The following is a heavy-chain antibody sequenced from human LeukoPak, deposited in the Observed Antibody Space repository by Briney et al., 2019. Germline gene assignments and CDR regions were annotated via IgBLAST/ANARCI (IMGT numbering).Heavy chain of an antibody. D-gene: IGHD2-15*01. CDR1: GFTFSYFY. V-gene: IGHV3-11*04. CDR3: ARGQHRVAYSDDAFDF. J-gene: IGHJ3*01. CDR2: ISSSGSTI. Sequence: GGSLRLSCAASGFTFSYFYMTWIRQAPGKGLEWVSYISSSGSTIYYADSVKGRFTISRDNSKNTVYLQMNSQRAEDTAVYYCARGQHRVAYSDDAFDFWGQGTMVTVSS.